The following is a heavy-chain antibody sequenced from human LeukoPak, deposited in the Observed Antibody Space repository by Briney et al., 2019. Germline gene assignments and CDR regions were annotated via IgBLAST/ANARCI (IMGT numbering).Heavy chain of an antibody. CDR2: IIPIFGTA. CDR3: ARDEDYYDSSGYV. V-gene: IGHV1-69*13. J-gene: IGHJ4*02. D-gene: IGHD3-22*01. CDR1: GGTFSSYA. Sequence: SVKVSCKASGGTFSSYAISWVRQAPGQGLEWMGGIIPIFGTANYAQKFQGRVTITADESTSTAYMELSSPRSEDTAVYYCARDEDYYDSSGYVWGQGTLVTVSS.